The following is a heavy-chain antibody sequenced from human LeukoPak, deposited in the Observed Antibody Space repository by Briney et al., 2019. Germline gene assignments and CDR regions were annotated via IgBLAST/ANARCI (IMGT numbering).Heavy chain of an antibody. Sequence: ASVKVSCKASGYTFTGYYMHWVRQAPGQGLEWMGWINPNSGGTNYAQKFQGRVTMTRDTSISTAYMELSRLRSGDTAVYYCARGCSWYLVFPNWFDPWGQGTLVTVSS. CDR1: GYTFTGYY. D-gene: IGHD6-13*01. J-gene: IGHJ5*02. V-gene: IGHV1-2*02. CDR3: ARGCSWYLVFPNWFDP. CDR2: INPNSGGT.